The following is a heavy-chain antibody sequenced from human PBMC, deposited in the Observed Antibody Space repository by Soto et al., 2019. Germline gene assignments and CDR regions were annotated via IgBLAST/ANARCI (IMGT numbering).Heavy chain of an antibody. D-gene: IGHD2-2*01. Sequence: LRLSCAASGFTFSSYWMSWARQAPGKGLEWVANIKQDGSEKYYVDSVKGRFAISRDNAKNSLYLQMNSLRAEDTAVYYCAREGYCSSTSCYDGDYYYYGMDVWGQGTTVTVSS. CDR3: AREGYCSSTSCYDGDYYYYGMDV. CDR1: GFTFSSYW. CDR2: IKQDGSEK. J-gene: IGHJ6*02. V-gene: IGHV3-7*03.